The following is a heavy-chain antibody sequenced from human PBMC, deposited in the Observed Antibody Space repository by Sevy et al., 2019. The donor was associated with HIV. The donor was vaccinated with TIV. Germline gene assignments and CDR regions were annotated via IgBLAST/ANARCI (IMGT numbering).Heavy chain of an antibody. Sequence: GGSLRLSCAASGFGVNNKYMSWVRQAPGEGLEWVAIFYVGGDKYYTESVKGRFTISRDTSKNILYLQMHGLRPDDTAVYYCATQKDGYKFAEDGSLQFFPDAIDVWDQGTMVTVSS. V-gene: IGHV3-53*01. D-gene: IGHD3-3*01. J-gene: IGHJ3*01. CDR3: ATQKDGYKFAEDGSLQFFPDAIDV. CDR2: FYVGGDK. CDR1: GFGVNNKY.